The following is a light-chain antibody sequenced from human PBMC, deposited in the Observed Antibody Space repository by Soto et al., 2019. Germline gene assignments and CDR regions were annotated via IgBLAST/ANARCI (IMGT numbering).Light chain of an antibody. CDR3: AVWDDGLNGGV. CDR1: GPNIGINT. J-gene: IGLJ3*02. Sequence: QSVLPQPPSVSGTPGQSVTISCSGSGPNIGINTVNWYRQLPGAAPKVLIYGNNQRPSGVPDRFAGSKSGTSGSLVISGLQSDDEGDYYCAVWDDGLNGGVFGGGTKLTVL. V-gene: IGLV1-44*01. CDR2: GNN.